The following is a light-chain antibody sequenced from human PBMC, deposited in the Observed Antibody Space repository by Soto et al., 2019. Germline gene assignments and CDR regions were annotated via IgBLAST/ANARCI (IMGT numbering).Light chain of an antibody. CDR3: QQYHDWPPST. Sequence: EIVMTQSPATLSVSPGERATLSCRASQSISNNVAWYQQKPGQAPRLLISAASTRATGIPARFSGSGSGTEFILTISSLQSEDFAVYYCQQYHDWPPSTFGQGTMLEIK. V-gene: IGKV3-15*01. J-gene: IGKJ2*02. CDR1: QSISNN. CDR2: AAS.